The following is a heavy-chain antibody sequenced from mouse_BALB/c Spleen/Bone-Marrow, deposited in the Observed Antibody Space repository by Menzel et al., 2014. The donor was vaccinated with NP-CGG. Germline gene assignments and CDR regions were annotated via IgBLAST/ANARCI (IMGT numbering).Heavy chain of an antibody. D-gene: IGHD1-1*02. CDR3: ARDGNWYFDV. CDR1: GFTFSSYA. Sequence: EVKVVESGGGLVKPGGPLKLSCAASGFTFSSYAMSWVRQSPEKRLEWVAEISSGGSYTYYPDTVTGRFTISRDNAKNTLYLEMSSLRSEDTAMYYCARDGNWYFDVWGAGTTVTVSS. V-gene: IGHV5-9-4*01. CDR2: ISSGGSYT. J-gene: IGHJ1*01.